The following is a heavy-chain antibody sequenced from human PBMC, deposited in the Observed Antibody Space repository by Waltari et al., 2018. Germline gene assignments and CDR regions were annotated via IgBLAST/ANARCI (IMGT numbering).Heavy chain of an antibody. J-gene: IGHJ6*02. Sequence: EVQLVESGGGLVQPGRSLRLSCAASGLTFDDYAMHWVRQAPGKCLDWVSGICWNSGSIGYADSVKGRFTISRDNAKNSLYLQMNSLRAEDTALYYCAKSRGKGSGMDVWGQGTTVSVSS. V-gene: IGHV3-9*01. CDR3: AKSRGKGSGMDV. CDR2: ICWNSGSI. D-gene: IGHD3-10*01. CDR1: GLTFDDYA.